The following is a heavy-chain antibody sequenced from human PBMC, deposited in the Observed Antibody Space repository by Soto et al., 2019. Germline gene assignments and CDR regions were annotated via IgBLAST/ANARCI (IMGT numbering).Heavy chain of an antibody. CDR1: GFSFSEAW. CDR2: IKSKAAGGAI. D-gene: IGHD3-10*01. J-gene: IGHJ3*01. CDR3: TTDGAFGGVVVAFHL. Sequence: EVQMVESGGGLVKPGGSLRLSCAVSGFSFSEAWMNWVRQAPGKGLEWVGRIKSKAAGGAIDYAAPVKGRFTISRDDSKDTLYLQINGLKTEDTAVYYGTTDGAFGGVVVAFHLWGLGTLLTVSS. V-gene: IGHV3-15*07.